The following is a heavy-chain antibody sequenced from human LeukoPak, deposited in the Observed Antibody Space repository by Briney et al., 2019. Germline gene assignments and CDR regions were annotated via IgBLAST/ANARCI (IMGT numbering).Heavy chain of an antibody. CDR2: INQGGSDK. CDR1: GFTFSGHW. J-gene: IGHJ4*02. CDR3: ARGTIVPAGTDY. D-gene: IGHD6-13*01. Sequence: PGGSLRLSCAASGFTFSGHWMSWVRQAPGKGLEWVANINQGGSDKYYVDSVKGRFTISRDNANNLLYLQMNSLRAEDTAVYYCARGTIVPAGTDYSGQGTLVTVSS. V-gene: IGHV3-7*01.